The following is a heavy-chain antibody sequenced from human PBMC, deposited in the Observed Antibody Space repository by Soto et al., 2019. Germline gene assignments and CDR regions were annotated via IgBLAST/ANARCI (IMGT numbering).Heavy chain of an antibody. Sequence: QLQLQESGSGLVKPSQTLSLTCAVSGGSISSGGYSWSWIRHPPGKGPEWSGYIYHSGSTYYNPSVKSRVTLSVDRYKKHFSLKLISVTAADTAGYYFARGQLVAAQHWGQGTLVTVSS. D-gene: IGHD2-15*01. V-gene: IGHV4-30-2*01. CDR3: ARGQLVAAQH. CDR1: GGSISSGGYS. J-gene: IGHJ4*02. CDR2: IYHSGST.